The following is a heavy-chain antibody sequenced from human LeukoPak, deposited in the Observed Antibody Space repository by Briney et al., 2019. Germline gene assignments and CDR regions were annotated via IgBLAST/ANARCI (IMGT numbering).Heavy chain of an antibody. Sequence: GGSLRLSCAASGFTFSSFAMHWVRQAPGKGLEWVAVLSYDGSNTYYADSVKGRLTISRDNSKNTLYLQMNSLRAKDTAVYYCARDSDFAVAGTTPFDYWGQGTLVTVSS. V-gene: IGHV3-30*04. CDR3: ARDSDFAVAGTTPFDY. CDR2: LSYDGSNT. CDR1: GFTFSSFA. J-gene: IGHJ4*02. D-gene: IGHD6-19*01.